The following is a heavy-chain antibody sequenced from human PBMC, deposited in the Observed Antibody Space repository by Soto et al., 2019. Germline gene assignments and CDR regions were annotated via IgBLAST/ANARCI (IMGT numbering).Heavy chain of an antibody. CDR1: GYSISRGYY. Sequence: PTETPSLTCAVDGYSISRGYYWGWIRQPPGKGLEWIGSIYHSGSTYYNPSLKSRVTISVDTSKNRFSLKLSSVTAADTAVYYCARVAAAGPYYYFYYCMGVQRQVTSVT. J-gene: IGHJ6*01. CDR3: ARVAAAGPYYYFYYCMGV. V-gene: IGHV4-38-2*01. D-gene: IGHD6-13*01. CDR2: IYHSGST.